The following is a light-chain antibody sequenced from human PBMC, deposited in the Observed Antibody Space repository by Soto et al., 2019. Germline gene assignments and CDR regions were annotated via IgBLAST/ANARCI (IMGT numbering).Light chain of an antibody. Sequence: QSVLAQLASVSGSPGQSITISCTGSNSDVGGYNYVSWYQQFPGKAPKLMIYEVSNRPSGVPNRFSGSKSGNTASLTISGLHADDEADYYCSSYTSSYTWVFGGGTKLTVL. V-gene: IGLV2-14*01. J-gene: IGLJ3*02. CDR3: SSYTSSYTWV. CDR1: NSDVGGYNY. CDR2: EVS.